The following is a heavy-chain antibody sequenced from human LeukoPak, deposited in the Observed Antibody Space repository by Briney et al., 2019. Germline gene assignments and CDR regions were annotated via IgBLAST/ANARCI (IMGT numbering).Heavy chain of an antibody. CDR2: IYHSGST. CDR1: GGSISSGGYY. V-gene: IGHV4-30-2*01. J-gene: IGHJ3*02. CDR3: AGDTGGSTTGAFDI. Sequence: SETLSLTCTVSGGSISSGGYYWSWIRQPPGKGLEWIGYIYHSGSTYYNPSLKSRITISVDRSKNQFSLKLSSVTAADTAVYYCAGDTGGSTTGAFDIWGQGTMVTVSS. D-gene: IGHD5-18*01.